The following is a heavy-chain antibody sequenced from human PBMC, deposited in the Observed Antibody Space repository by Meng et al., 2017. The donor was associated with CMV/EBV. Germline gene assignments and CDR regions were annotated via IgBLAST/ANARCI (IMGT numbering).Heavy chain of an antibody. D-gene: IGHD2-15*01. Sequence: LRLSCAGSGFTVSRNYMRWVRQSPGKGLEWVSVLYSGGSTYYADSVKGRFTISRDNSKNTLYLQMNSLRAEDTAVYYCARGTPQFDPWGQGTLVTVSS. J-gene: IGHJ5*02. V-gene: IGHV3-66*02. CDR1: GFTVSRNY. CDR2: LYSGGST. CDR3: ARGTPQFDP.